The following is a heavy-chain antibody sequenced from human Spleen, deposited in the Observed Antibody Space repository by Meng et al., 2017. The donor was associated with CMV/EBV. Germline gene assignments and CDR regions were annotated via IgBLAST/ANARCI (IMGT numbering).Heavy chain of an antibody. V-gene: IGHV4-59*01. CDR3: ARVALGTSEAFDI. D-gene: IGHD1-14*01. CDR1: VDSIRSYH. CDR2: AFHSGTT. Sequence: SETLSLTCTVSVDSIRSYHWSWNRQPQGKGLEWIGYAFHSGTTNKNPSLQSRVMISVDTSKNHFSLRLRSVAAADTAVYYCARVALGTSEAFDIWGQGTMVTVSS. J-gene: IGHJ3*02.